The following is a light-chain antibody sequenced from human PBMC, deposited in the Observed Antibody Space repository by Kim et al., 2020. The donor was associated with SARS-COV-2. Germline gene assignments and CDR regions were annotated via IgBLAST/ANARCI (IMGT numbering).Light chain of an antibody. CDR1: ESVSSSF. CDR2: GAS. V-gene: IGKV3-20*01. Sequence: LSPGERATLSGRASESVSSSFLAWYQQKPGQAPRLLVYGASIRATGIPGRFSGSGSGTDFTLTISRLEPEDFAVYYCQQYASAPWAFGQGTTVEI. CDR3: QQYASAPWA. J-gene: IGKJ1*01.